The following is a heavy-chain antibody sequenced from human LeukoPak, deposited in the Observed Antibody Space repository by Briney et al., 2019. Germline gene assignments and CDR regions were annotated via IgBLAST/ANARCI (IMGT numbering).Heavy chain of an antibody. J-gene: IGHJ4*02. CDR1: GFTFSSYA. CDR3: AKDTRVVVPAAIPGNY. CDR2: ISGSGGST. Sequence: PGGSLRLSCAASGFTFSSYAMSWVRQAPGKGLEWVSAISGSGGSTYYADSVKGRFTISRDNSKNTLYLQMNSLRAEDTAVYYCAKDTRVVVPAAIPGNYWGQGTLVTVSS. D-gene: IGHD2-2*02. V-gene: IGHV3-23*01.